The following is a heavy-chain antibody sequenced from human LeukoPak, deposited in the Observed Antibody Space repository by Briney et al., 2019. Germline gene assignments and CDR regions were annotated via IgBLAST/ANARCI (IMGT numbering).Heavy chain of an antibody. CDR1: GGTFSSYA. CDR3: ARETSVVTPTNYYYYYGMDV. V-gene: IGHV1-69*04. CDR2: ITPILGIA. D-gene: IGHD4-23*01. Sequence: GASVKVSCKASGGTFSSYAISWVRQAPGQGLEWMGRITPILGIANYAQKFQGRVTITADKSTSTAYMELSSLRSEDTAVYYCARETSVVTPTNYYYYYGMDVWGQGTTVTVSS. J-gene: IGHJ6*02.